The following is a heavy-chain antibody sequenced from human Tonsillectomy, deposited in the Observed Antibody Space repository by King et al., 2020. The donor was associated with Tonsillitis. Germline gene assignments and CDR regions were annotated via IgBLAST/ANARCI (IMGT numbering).Heavy chain of an antibody. CDR3: ARSYYDFWSGYLVRLPHWFDP. Sequence: VQLQESGPGLVKPSQTLSLTCTVSGGSISSGGYYWSWIRQHPGKGLEWIGYIYYSGSTYYNPSLKSRVTISVDTSKNQFSLKLSSVTAADTAVYYCARSYYDFWSGYLVRLPHWFDPSGQGTLVTVSS. V-gene: IGHV4-31*03. D-gene: IGHD3-3*01. CDR1: GGSISSGGYY. CDR2: IYYSGST. J-gene: IGHJ5*02.